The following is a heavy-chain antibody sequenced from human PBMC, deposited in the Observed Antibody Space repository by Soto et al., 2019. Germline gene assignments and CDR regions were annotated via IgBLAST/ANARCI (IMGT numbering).Heavy chain of an antibody. CDR1: GGSISSGGYS. Sequence: SETLSLTCAVSGGSISSGGYSWSWIRQPPGKGLEWIGYIYHSGSTYYNPSLKSRVTISVDRSKNQFSLKLSSVTAADTAVYYCATGVTMVRGVIGYYYYGMDVWGQGTTVTVSS. J-gene: IGHJ6*02. V-gene: IGHV4-30-2*01. D-gene: IGHD3-10*01. CDR2: IYHSGST. CDR3: ATGVTMVRGVIGYYYYGMDV.